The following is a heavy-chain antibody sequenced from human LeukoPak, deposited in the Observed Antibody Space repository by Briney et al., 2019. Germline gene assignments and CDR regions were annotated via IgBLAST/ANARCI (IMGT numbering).Heavy chain of an antibody. V-gene: IGHV3-48*04. CDR1: GFTFSSYS. Sequence: PGGSLRLSCAASGFTFSSYSMNWVRQAPGKGLEWVSYISSSSSTIYYADSVKGRFTISRDNAKNSLYLQMNSLRAEDTAVYYCARGMNLVEMATYHWGQGTLVTVSS. CDR3: ARGMNLVEMATYH. CDR2: ISSSSSTI. D-gene: IGHD5-24*01. J-gene: IGHJ5*02.